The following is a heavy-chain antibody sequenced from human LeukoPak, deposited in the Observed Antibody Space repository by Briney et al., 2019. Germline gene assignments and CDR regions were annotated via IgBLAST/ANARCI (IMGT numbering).Heavy chain of an antibody. J-gene: IGHJ4*02. V-gene: IGHV3-23*01. CDR1: GFSFNSYA. Sequence: GGSLRLSCAASGFSFNSYAMSWVRQAPGKGLEWVSAISGSGGRTHFADSVKGRFTISRDKPKNTMSLQMNSLRAEDTAVYFCAKDREYSSSWNYYFDSWGQGTLVTVSS. D-gene: IGHD6-13*01. CDR2: ISGSGGRT. CDR3: AKDREYSSSWNYYFDS.